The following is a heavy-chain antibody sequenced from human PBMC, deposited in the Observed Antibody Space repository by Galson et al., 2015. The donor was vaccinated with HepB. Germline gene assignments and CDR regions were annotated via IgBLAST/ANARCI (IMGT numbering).Heavy chain of an antibody. Sequence: SLRLSCAASGFTFSSYGMHWVRQAPGKGLEWVAVISYDGSNKYYADSVKGRFTISRDNSKNTLYLQMNSLRAEDTAVYYCAKDSSSVYYYYYYMDVWGKGTTVTVSS. CDR1: GFTFSSYG. CDR2: ISYDGSNK. V-gene: IGHV3-30*18. J-gene: IGHJ6*03. D-gene: IGHD6-6*01. CDR3: AKDSSSVYYYYYYMDV.